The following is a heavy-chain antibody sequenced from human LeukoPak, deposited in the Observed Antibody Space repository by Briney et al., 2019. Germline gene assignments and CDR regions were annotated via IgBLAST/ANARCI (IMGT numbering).Heavy chain of an antibody. J-gene: IGHJ4*02. V-gene: IGHV4-31*03. CDR2: IYYSGST. CDR1: GDSISTGGYY. Sequence: SETLSLTCTVSGDSISTGGYYWAWIRQHRERGLEWIGYIYYSGSTHYNPSLQSRVTISVDTSKNQFSLNLNSVTAADTAVYYCARDGVENSSWYPLDSWGPGTLVTVSS. D-gene: IGHD6-13*01. CDR3: ARDGVENSSWYPLDS.